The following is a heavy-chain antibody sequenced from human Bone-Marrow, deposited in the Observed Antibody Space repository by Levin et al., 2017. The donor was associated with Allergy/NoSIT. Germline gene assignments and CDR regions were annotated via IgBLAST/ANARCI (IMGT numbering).Heavy chain of an antibody. CDR2: ISYDGSNK. CDR1: GFTFSSYG. V-gene: IGHV3-30*18. CDR3: AKGPSGWLYWYFDL. J-gene: IGHJ2*01. D-gene: IGHD6-19*01. Sequence: GGSLRLSCAASGFTFSSYGMHWVRQAPGKGLEWVAVISYDGSNKYYADSVKGRFTISRDNSKNTLYLQMNSLRAEDTAVYYCAKGPSGWLYWYFDLWGRGTLVTVSS.